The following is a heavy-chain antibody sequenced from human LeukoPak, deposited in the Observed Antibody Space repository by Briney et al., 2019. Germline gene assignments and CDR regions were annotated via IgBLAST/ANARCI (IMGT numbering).Heavy chain of an antibody. CDR2: IYYSGST. V-gene: IGHV4-39*01. D-gene: IGHD2-2*01. J-gene: IGHJ4*02. Sequence: KPSETLSLTCTVSGGSISSSSYYWGWIRQPPGKGLEWIGSIYYSGSTYYNPSLKSRVTISVDTSKNQFSLKLSSVTAADTAVYYCARWNPGVVVPAAHFDYWGQGTLVTVSS. CDR3: ARWNPGVVVPAAHFDY. CDR1: GGSISSSSYY.